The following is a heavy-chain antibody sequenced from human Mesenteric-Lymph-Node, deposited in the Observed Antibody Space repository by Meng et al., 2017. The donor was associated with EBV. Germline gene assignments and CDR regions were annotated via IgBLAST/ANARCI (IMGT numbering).Heavy chain of an antibody. CDR1: GNTFTGYW. V-gene: IGHV1-2*06. CDR2: INPNIGGT. Sequence: QVHLGYSETVVNKPRAPATASGKASGNTFTGYWMHRLRQAPGQGLEWMGRINPNIGGTTYAQKFQGRVTMTRDTSISTAYMELSRLRSDDTAVYYCARTPLPYCSGGSCYSVGFDPWGQGTLVTVSS. CDR3: ARTPLPYCSGGSCYSVGFDP. J-gene: IGHJ5*02. D-gene: IGHD2-15*01.